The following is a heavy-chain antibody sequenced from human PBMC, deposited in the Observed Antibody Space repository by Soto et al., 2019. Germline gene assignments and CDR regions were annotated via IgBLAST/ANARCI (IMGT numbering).Heavy chain of an antibody. CDR3: ARRAYSSSWYSDY. J-gene: IGHJ4*02. CDR1: GGSISSSSYY. CDR2: IYYSGST. Sequence: SETLSLTSTVSGGSISSSSYYWSCIRQPPGKGLEWIGSIYYSGSTYYNPSLKSRVTISVDTSKNQFSLKLSSVTAADTAVYYCARRAYSSSWYSDYWGQGTLVTVSS. V-gene: IGHV4-39*01. D-gene: IGHD6-13*01.